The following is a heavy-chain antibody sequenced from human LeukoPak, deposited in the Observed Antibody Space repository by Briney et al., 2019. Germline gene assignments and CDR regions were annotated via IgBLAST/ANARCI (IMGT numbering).Heavy chain of an antibody. D-gene: IGHD3-16*01. J-gene: IGHJ5*02. V-gene: IGHV1-69*13. CDR2: IIPIFGTA. CDR3: ARVPNWGRDNWFDP. Sequence: GASVKVSCKASGGTFSSYAISWVRQAPGQGLEWMGGIIPIFGTANYAQKFQGRVTITADESTSTAYMELSSLRSEDTAVYYCARVPNWGRDNWFDPWGQGTLVTVSS. CDR1: GGTFSSYA.